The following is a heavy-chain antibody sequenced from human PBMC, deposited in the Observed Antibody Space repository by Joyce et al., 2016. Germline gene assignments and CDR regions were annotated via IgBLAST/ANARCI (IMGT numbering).Heavy chain of an antibody. CDR1: GYIFTDSY. CDR3: ARGSGGIGWFDP. Sequence: QVQLVQSGAEVKKPGASVKVSCKASGYIFTDSYLHWVRQAPGQRLGWMGWIDPNSGGTAFAQRVRGRGTMTRDTSSNTVHMELSSLTSDDTAMYYCARGSGGIGWFDPWGQGTLVTVSS. D-gene: IGHD3-10*01. V-gene: IGHV1-2*02. J-gene: IGHJ5*02. CDR2: IDPNSGGT.